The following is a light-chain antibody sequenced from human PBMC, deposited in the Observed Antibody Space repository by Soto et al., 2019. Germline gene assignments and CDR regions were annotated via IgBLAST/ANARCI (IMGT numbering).Light chain of an antibody. V-gene: IGKV1-33*01. J-gene: IGKJ4*01. Sequence: DIQMTQSPSSLSVSVGDRVTITCQASQDISSYLSWYQQKPGKAPKLLIYGASNLEIGVPSRFICGGSGTEFTFTIRSLQPEDIGTYYCQQYDTLPSFGGGTKVEIK. CDR2: GAS. CDR1: QDISSY. CDR3: QQYDTLPS.